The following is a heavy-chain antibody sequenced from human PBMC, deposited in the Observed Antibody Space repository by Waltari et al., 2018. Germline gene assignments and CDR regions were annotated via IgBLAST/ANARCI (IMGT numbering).Heavy chain of an antibody. D-gene: IGHD3-22*01. Sequence: QVQLVQSGAEVKKPGASVKVSCKASGYTFTGYYMHWVRQAPGQGLEWMGRINPNSGGTNYAQKFQGRVTMTRDMAIRTAYMELSRLRSDDTAVYYCARPFYYDSSVPGYWGQGTLVTVSS. V-gene: IGHV1-2*06. CDR1: GYTFTGYY. CDR3: ARPFYYDSSVPGY. CDR2: INPNSGGT. J-gene: IGHJ4*02.